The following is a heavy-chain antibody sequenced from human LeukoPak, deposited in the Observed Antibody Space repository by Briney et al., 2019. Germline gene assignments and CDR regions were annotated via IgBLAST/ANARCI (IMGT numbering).Heavy chain of an antibody. D-gene: IGHD1-7*01. J-gene: IGHJ4*02. CDR3: ARGNYHPQIED. CDR1: GGTFSSYA. CDR2: IIPIFGTA. Sequence: ASVTVSCKASGGTFSSYAISWVRQAPGHGLEWMGGIIPIFGTANYAQKFQGRVTITADESTSTAYMELSSLRSEDTAVYYCARGNYHPQIEDWGQGTLVTVSS. V-gene: IGHV1-69*13.